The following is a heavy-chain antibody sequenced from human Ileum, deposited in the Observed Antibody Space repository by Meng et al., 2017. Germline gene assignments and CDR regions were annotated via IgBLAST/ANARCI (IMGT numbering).Heavy chain of an antibody. CDR1: GGTFTTNT. CDR3: ARQYCSSSSCYLIDD. Sequence: QGRRVQSRAEMKKPGSSVKVSCMASGGTFTTNTFNWVRLAPGQGLEWLGQIIPMFDTANYAQKFQGRVTLTADKSTRTAFMELSSLRSEDTAVYYCARQYCSSSSCYLIDDWGHGTLVTVSS. D-gene: IGHD2-2*01. V-gene: IGHV1-69*06. J-gene: IGHJ4*01. CDR2: IIPMFDTA.